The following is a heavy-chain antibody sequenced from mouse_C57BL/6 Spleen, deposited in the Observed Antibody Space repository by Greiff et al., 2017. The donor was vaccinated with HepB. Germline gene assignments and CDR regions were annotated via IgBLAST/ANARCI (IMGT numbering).Heavy chain of an antibody. J-gene: IGHJ1*03. CDR3: ARPHYYGSSHYWYFDV. CDR2: ISSGSSTI. V-gene: IGHV5-17*01. D-gene: IGHD1-1*01. CDR1: GFTFSDYG. Sequence: EVHLVESGGGLVKPGGSLKLSCAASGFTFSDYGMHWVRQAPEKGLEWVAYISSGSSTIYYADTVKGRFTISRDNAKNTLFLQMTSLRSEDTAMSDCARPHYYGSSHYWYFDVWGTGTTVTVSS.